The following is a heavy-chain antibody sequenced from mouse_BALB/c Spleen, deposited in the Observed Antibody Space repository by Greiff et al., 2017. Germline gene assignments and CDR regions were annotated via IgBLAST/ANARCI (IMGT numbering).Heavy chain of an antibody. J-gene: IGHJ4*01. D-gene: IGHD1-2*01. CDR3: ARGITTATNAMDY. Sequence: VQGVESGPGLVAPSQSLSITCTVSGFSLTGYGVNWVRQPPGKGLEWLGMIWGDGSTDYNSALKSRLSISKDNSKSQVFLKMNSLQTDDTARYYCARGITTATNAMDYWGQGTSVTVSS. V-gene: IGHV2-6-7*01. CDR2: IWGDGST. CDR1: GFSLTGYG.